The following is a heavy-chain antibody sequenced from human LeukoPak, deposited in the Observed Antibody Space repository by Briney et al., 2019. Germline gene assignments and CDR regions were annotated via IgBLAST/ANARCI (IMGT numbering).Heavy chain of an antibody. CDR3: VRDAQGAAAADDAFDI. CDR2: INPSGGST. Sequence: ASVRVSCKASGYTFTSYYMHWVRQAPGQGLEWMGIINPSGGSTSYAQKFQGRVTMTRDTSTSTVYMELSSLRSEDTAVYYCVRDAQGAAAADDAFDIWGPGTLVTVSS. CDR1: GYTFTSYY. D-gene: IGHD6-13*01. J-gene: IGHJ3*02. V-gene: IGHV1-46*01.